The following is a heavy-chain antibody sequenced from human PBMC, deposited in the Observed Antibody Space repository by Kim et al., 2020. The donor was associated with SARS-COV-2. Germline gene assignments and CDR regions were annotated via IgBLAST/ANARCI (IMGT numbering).Heavy chain of an antibody. Sequence: YSQKVQGRVTITRDTSASTAYMELSSLRSEDTAVYYCARDGKGSGSYFDYWGQGTLVTVSS. CDR3: ARDGKGSGSYFDY. J-gene: IGHJ4*02. V-gene: IGHV1-3*01. D-gene: IGHD3-10*01.